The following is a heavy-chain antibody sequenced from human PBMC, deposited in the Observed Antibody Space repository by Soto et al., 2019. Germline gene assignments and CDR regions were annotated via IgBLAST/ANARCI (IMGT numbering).Heavy chain of an antibody. J-gene: IGHJ6*04. Sequence: ASVKVSCKASGYTFTGYYMHWVRQAPGQGLEWMGWINPNSGGTNYAQKFQGWVTMTRDTSISTAYMELSRLRSDDTAVYYCARGGYCTNGVCYVLDVWGKGTTVTVSS. CDR3: ARGGYCTNGVCYVLDV. CDR1: GYTFTGYY. D-gene: IGHD2-8*01. V-gene: IGHV1-2*04. CDR2: INPNSGGT.